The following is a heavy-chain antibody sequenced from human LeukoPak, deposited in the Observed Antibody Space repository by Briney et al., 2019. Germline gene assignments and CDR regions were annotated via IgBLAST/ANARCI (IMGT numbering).Heavy chain of an antibody. CDR1: GGSISSSSYY. D-gene: IGHD3-22*01. V-gene: IGHV4-39*07. Sequence: PSETLSLTCTVSGGSISSSSYYWGWIRQPPGKGLEWIGSIYYSGSTYYNPSLKSRVTISVDTSKNQFSLKLSSVTAADTAVYYCARDRPYYYDSSGYFDYWGQGTLVTVSS. J-gene: IGHJ4*02. CDR3: ARDRPYYYDSSGYFDY. CDR2: IYYSGST.